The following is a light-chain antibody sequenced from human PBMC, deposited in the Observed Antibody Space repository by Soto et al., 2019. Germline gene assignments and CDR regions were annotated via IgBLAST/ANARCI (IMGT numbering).Light chain of an antibody. J-gene: IGKJ1*01. CDR3: MQALQTLG. V-gene: IGKV2-28*01. CDR2: LGS. CDR1: QSLLHSNGYNY. Sequence: DIVMTQSPLSLPVTPGEPASISCRSSQSLLHSNGYNYLDWYLQKPGQSPQLLIYLGSNRASGVPXXFSGSGSGTDFTLKISRVEAEDVGVYYCMQALQTLGFGQGTKVEIK.